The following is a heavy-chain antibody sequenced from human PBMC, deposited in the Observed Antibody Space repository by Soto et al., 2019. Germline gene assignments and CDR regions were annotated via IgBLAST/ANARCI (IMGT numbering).Heavy chain of an antibody. J-gene: IGHJ6*02. CDR1: GGSISSGGYY. V-gene: IGHV4-31*03. Sequence: PSETLSLTCTVSGGSISSGGYYWSWIRQHPGKGLEWIGYIYYSGSTYYNPSLKSRVTISVDTSKNQFSLKLSSVTAADTAVYYCARDQAEMISGFGMDVWGQGTTVTVSS. CDR2: IYYSGST. D-gene: IGHD3-3*01. CDR3: ARDQAEMISGFGMDV.